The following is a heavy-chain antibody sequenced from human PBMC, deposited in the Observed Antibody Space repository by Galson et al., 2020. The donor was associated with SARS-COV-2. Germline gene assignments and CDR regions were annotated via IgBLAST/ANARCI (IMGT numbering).Heavy chain of an antibody. CDR1: GFTFSSYA. D-gene: IGHD3-3*01. Sequence: TGGSLRLSCAASGFTFSSYAMSWVRQAPGKGLEWVSAISGSGGSTYYADSVKGRFTISRDNSKNTLYLQMNSLRAEDTAVYYCAKLSEYYDFWSGYLRDYDILTGLLDYWGQGTLVTVSS. CDR2: ISGSGGST. CDR3: AKLSEYYDFWSGYLRDYDILTGLLDY. V-gene: IGHV3-23*01. J-gene: IGHJ4*02.